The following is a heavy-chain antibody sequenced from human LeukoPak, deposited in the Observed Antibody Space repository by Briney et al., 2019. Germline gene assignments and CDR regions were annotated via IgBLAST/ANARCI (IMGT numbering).Heavy chain of an antibody. CDR2: SYRSEST. Sequence: SETLSLTCAVSGGSISSSNWWSWVRQPPGKGLEWIGESYRSESTNYNPSLKSRVTISVDKSKNQFSLKLSSVTAADTAVYYCARELGYCSSTSCLYYYYHGMDVWGQGTTVTVSS. J-gene: IGHJ6*02. D-gene: IGHD2-2*01. CDR3: ARELGYCSSTSCLYYYYHGMDV. CDR1: GGSISSSNW. V-gene: IGHV4-4*02.